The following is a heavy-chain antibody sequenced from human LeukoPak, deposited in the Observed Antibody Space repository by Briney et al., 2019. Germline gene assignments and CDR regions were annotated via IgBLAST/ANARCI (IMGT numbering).Heavy chain of an antibody. V-gene: IGHV3-53*01. CDR2: LYSDGNT. Sequence: PGGSLRLSCAASGFTVSTNDMTWVRQAPGKGLEWVSVLYSDGNTKYADSVQGRFTISRDNSKNTLYLEMNSLSPDDTAVYYCARGVEPLAANTLAYWVQGTLVTVSS. CDR3: ARGVEPLAANTLAY. J-gene: IGHJ4*02. CDR1: GFTVSTND. D-gene: IGHD1-14*01.